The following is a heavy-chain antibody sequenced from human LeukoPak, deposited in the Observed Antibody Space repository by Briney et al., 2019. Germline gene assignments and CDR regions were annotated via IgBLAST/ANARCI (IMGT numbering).Heavy chain of an antibody. CDR1: GFTFSTYS. Sequence: PEGSLRLSCAASGFTFSTYSMSWVRQAPGKGLEWLSFISSGSSHMYYADSMKGRFTISRDNAKNSLYLQMNGLRAEDTAVYYCARDLAPIVGATDYWGQGTLVTVSS. J-gene: IGHJ4*02. D-gene: IGHD1-26*01. CDR2: ISSGSSHM. V-gene: IGHV3-21*01. CDR3: ARDLAPIVGATDY.